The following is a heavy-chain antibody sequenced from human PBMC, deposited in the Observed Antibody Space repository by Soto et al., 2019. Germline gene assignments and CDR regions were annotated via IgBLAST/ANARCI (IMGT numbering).Heavy chain of an antibody. CDR1: GFTFSSYA. Sequence: QVQLVESGGGVVQSGRSLRLSCAASGFTFSSYAMHWVRQAPGKGLEWVAVISYDGSNKYYADSVKGRFTISRDNSKNTLYLQMNSLRAEDTAVYYCARDLAYYYYGMDVWGQGTTVTVSS. CDR2: ISYDGSNK. J-gene: IGHJ6*02. CDR3: ARDLAYYYYGMDV. V-gene: IGHV3-30-3*01.